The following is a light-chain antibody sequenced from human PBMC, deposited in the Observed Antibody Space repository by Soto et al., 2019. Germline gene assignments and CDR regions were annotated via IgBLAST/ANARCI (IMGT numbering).Light chain of an antibody. J-gene: IGKJ2*01. V-gene: IGKV4-1*01. Sequence: DIVMTQSPDSLAVSLGERATINCKSSQSVLYSSNSRNYLAWYQQKPRQPPKLLIYWASTRESGVPDRFSGSGSGTDFTLTLSKLQAEDVAVYYCQQYYSTPSFGQGTKLEIK. CDR1: QSVLYSSNSRNY. CDR3: QQYYSTPS. CDR2: WAS.